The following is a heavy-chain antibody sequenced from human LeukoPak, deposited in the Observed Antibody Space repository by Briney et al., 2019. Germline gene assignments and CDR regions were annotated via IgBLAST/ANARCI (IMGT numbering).Heavy chain of an antibody. CDR2: MNPNSGDT. V-gene: IGHV1-2*02. Sequence: SSETVSCKASGYTFADYYIHWVRQAPRQGLAWVDWMNPNSGDTNYAQSFQGRVTMTRDTSISTAYMELSRLRFDDTAVYYCAKDPFDQMLPENWFDPWGQGTLVTVSS. CDR3: AKDPFDQMLPENWFDP. J-gene: IGHJ5*02. CDR1: GYTFADYY. D-gene: IGHD2-2*01.